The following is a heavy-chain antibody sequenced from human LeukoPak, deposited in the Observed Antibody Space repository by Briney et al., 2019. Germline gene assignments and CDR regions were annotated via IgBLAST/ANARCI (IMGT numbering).Heavy chain of an antibody. CDR2: IYPGDSDT. CDR3: ARQAWGGYDSRAPTHYMDV. D-gene: IGHD5-12*01. Sequence: GESLKISCKGSGYSFTSYWIGWVRQMPGKGLEWMGIIYPGDSDTRYSPSFQGQVTISADKSISTAYLQWSSLKASDTAMYYCARQAWGGYDSRAPTHYMDVWGKGTTVTVSS. J-gene: IGHJ6*03. V-gene: IGHV5-51*01. CDR1: GYSFTSYW.